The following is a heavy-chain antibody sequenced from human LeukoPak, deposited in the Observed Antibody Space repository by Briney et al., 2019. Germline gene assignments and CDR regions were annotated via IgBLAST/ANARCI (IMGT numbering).Heavy chain of an antibody. CDR2: ISYDGSNI. D-gene: IGHD5-24*01. CDR3: ARDLRWLVTADF. J-gene: IGHJ4*02. CDR1: GFSFSDYA. V-gene: IGHV3-30-3*01. Sequence: GSLRLSCAASGFSFSDYAMHWVRQAPGKGLEWVAIISYDGSNIHYADSVKGRFTISRDNSKNTLYLQMNSQRPEDTAVYYCARDLRWLVTADFWGQGALVTVSS.